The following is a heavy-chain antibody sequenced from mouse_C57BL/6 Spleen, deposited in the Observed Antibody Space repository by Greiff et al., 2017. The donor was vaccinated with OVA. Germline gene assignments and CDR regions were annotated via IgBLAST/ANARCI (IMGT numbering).Heavy chain of an antibody. J-gene: IGHJ2*01. Sequence: QVQLQQPGAELVMPGASVKLSCKASGYTFTSSWMPWVKQRPGQGLVWIGEIDPSDSYTNYNQKFKGKSTLTVDKSASAAYMQLSSLTSEDSAVYYCARGYSDYWGQGTTLTVSS. CDR3: ARGYSDY. CDR2: IDPSDSYT. CDR1: GYTFTSSW. V-gene: IGHV1-69*01.